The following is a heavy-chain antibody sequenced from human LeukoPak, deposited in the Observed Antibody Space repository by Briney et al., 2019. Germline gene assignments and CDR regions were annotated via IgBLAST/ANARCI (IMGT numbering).Heavy chain of an antibody. CDR1: GGSINSGGYY. CDR3: ARAFGQQLSWHYYGLDV. D-gene: IGHD6-13*01. Sequence: SETLSLTCSVSGGSINSGGYYWSWIRQHPGKGLEWIGYIYYSGSTYYNPSLKSRVTTSIDTSKNQFFLKLSSVTAADTAVYYCARAFGQQLSWHYYGLDVWGQGTTVTASS. CDR2: IYYSGST. V-gene: IGHV4-31*03. J-gene: IGHJ6*02.